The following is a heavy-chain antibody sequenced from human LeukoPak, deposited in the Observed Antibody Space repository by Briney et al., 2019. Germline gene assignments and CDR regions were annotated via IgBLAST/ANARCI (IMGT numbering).Heavy chain of an antibody. CDR1: GFTVSSNY. D-gene: IGHD6-13*01. J-gene: IGHJ4*02. Sequence: SGGSLRLSCAASGFTVSSNYMSWVRQAPGKGLEWVSGISGSGGSTYYADSVKGRFTISRDNSKNTLYVQMYSLRAEDTAVYYCAARSNNWYVLDYWGQGTLVTVSS. V-gene: IGHV3-23*01. CDR2: ISGSGGST. CDR3: AARSNNWYVLDY.